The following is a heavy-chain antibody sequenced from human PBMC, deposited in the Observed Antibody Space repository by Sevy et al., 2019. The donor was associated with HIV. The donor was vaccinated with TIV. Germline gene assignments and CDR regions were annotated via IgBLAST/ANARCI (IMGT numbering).Heavy chain of an antibody. Sequence: GGSLRLSCVASGFTISTYWVTWVRQAPGKGLEWVALISYDGSDKYYADSVKGRFTISRDNFKNTLFLQMNSLTTEDTAVYYCARPRANYVDHYFFYAMDVWGQGTTVTVSS. CDR3: ARPRANYVDHYFFYAMDV. CDR1: GFTISTYW. J-gene: IGHJ6*02. CDR2: ISYDGSDK. D-gene: IGHD4-17*01. V-gene: IGHV3-30-3*01.